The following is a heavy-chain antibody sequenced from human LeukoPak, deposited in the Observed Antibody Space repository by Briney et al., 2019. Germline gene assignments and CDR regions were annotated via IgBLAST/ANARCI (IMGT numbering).Heavy chain of an antibody. V-gene: IGHV3-48*02. Sequence: QPRGSLRLSCAASGFTFSSYSMNWVRQAPGKGLEWVSYISSSISVIYYAASVNGPFTISRDNAKNSLYLQMNSLRDKDTAVYYCARDQYSGHWYYALDIWGQGTMVTVSS. J-gene: IGHJ3*02. CDR1: GFTFSSYS. CDR2: ISSSISVI. CDR3: ARDQYSGHWYYALDI. D-gene: IGHD6-19*01.